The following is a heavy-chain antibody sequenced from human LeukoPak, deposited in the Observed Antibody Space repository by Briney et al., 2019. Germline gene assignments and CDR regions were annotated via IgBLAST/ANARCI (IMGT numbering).Heavy chain of an antibody. J-gene: IGHJ4*02. CDR3: ARDLGAYLYYYDSSGLDY. V-gene: IGHV1-18*01. CDR1: RYTFTSYG. Sequence: RASVKVSCKASRYTFTSYGISWVRQAPGQGLEWMGWNSAHNGNTNYAQKLQGRVTMTTDTSTSTAYMELRSLRSDDTAVYYCARDLGAYLYYYDSSGLDYWGQGTLVTASS. CDR2: NSAHNGNT. D-gene: IGHD3-22*01.